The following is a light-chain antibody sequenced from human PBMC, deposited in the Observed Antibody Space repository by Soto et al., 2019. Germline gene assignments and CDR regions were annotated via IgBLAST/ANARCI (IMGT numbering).Light chain of an antibody. Sequence: QSVLTQPASVSGSPGQSITISCSGTSSDVGSYDFVSWYQQYPGKAPKLIIYLNDQRPSGVPDRFSGSKSGTSAFLAISGLQSEDEADYYCAAWDDSLNALFGTGTKVTVL. CDR2: LND. CDR1: SSDVGSYDF. J-gene: IGLJ1*01. V-gene: IGLV2-14*01. CDR3: AAWDDSLNAL.